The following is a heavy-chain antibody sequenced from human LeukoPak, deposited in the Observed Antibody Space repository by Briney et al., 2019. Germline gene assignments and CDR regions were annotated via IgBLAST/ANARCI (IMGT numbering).Heavy chain of an antibody. Sequence: GGSLRLSCAASRFIFSSYWMSWVRQAPGKGLEWVAHIKHDGGGKYYVDSVKGRFSISRDNAKTSLYLQMDSLRTEDTAVYYCARVAYCGDDCYNYFDYWGQGTLVTVSS. V-gene: IGHV3-7*01. J-gene: IGHJ4*02. CDR2: IKHDGGGK. CDR3: ARVAYCGDDCYNYFDY. CDR1: RFIFSSYW. D-gene: IGHD2-21*02.